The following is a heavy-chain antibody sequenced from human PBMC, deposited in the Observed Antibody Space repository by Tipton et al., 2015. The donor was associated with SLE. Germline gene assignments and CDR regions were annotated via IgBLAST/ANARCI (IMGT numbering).Heavy chain of an antibody. J-gene: IGHJ5*02. CDR2: IYYIGST. Sequence: LRLSCTVSGGSISSGDYYWSWIRQPPGKGLEWIGYIYYIGSTYYNPSLKSRVTISVDTSKNQFSLKLSSVTAADTAVYYCARGGRFSYWFDPWGQGTLLTVSS. V-gene: IGHV4-30-4*01. D-gene: IGHD3-3*01. CDR3: ARGGRFSYWFDP. CDR1: GGSISSGDYY.